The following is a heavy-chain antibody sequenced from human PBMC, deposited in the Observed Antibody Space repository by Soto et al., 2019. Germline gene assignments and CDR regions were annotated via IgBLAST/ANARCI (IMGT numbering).Heavy chain of an antibody. CDR2: INPNSGGT. Sequence: VASVKVSCKASGYTFTGYYMHWVRQAPGQGLEWMGWINPNSGGTNYAQKFQGWVTMTRDTSISTAYMELSRLRSDDTAVYYCARETGIAAAGTVDYYYGMDVWGQGTTVTVSS. CDR1: GYTFTGYY. V-gene: IGHV1-2*04. D-gene: IGHD6-13*01. CDR3: ARETGIAAAGTVDYYYGMDV. J-gene: IGHJ6*02.